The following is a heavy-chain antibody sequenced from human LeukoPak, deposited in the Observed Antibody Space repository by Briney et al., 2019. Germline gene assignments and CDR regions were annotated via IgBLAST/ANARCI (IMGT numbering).Heavy chain of an antibody. D-gene: IGHD4-17*01. CDR1: GYTFTGYY. CDR3: AREATTLPSPLGY. CDR2: TNPNSGGT. J-gene: IGHJ4*02. V-gene: IGHV1-2*06. Sequence: ASVKVSCRASGYTFTGYYMHWVRQAPGQGLEWMGRTNPNSGGTNYAQKFQGRVTMTRDTSITTAYLELSGLRSDDTALFYCAREATTLPSPLGYWGQGTLVTVSS.